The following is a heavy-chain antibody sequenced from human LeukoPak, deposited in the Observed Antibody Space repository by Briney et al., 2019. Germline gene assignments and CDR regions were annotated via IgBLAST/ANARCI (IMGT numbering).Heavy chain of an antibody. D-gene: IGHD3-22*01. V-gene: IGHV3-23*01. CDR2: IGNSGHST. J-gene: IGHJ3*02. Sequence: GGSLRLSCAASGFTFSDYAMSWVRQATGKGLEWVSGIGNSGHSTYYADSVKGRLTISRDNSRNTLYLQMNSLRVEDTALFYCAKDFSSGYLGDGFDIWGQGTMVTVSA. CDR3: AKDFSSGYLGDGFDI. CDR1: GFTFSDYA.